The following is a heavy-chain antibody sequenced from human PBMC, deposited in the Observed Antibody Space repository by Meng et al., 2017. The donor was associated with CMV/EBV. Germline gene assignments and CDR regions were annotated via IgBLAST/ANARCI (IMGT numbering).Heavy chain of an antibody. CDR2: MNPNSGNT. D-gene: IGHD3-3*01. CDR1: GYTFTGYD. V-gene: IGHV1-8*01. Sequence: ASVKVSCKASGYTFTGYDINWVRQATGQGLEWMGWMNPNSGNTGYAQKFQGRVTMIRNTSITTAYMELSSLRSEDTAVYYCARGQGRFWSGELDYWGQGTLVTVSS. J-gene: IGHJ4*02. CDR3: ARGQGRFWSGELDY.